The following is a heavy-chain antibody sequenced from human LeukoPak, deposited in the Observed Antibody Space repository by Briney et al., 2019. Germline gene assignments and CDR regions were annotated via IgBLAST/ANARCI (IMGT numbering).Heavy chain of an antibody. D-gene: IGHD4-17*01. V-gene: IGHV4-31*03. Sequence: PSQTLSLTCTVSGGSISSGGYYWSWIRQHPGKGLEWIGYICYSGSTYYNPSLKSRVTISVDTSKNQFSLKLSSVTAADTAVYYCARNSYGDYVRFDPWGQGTLVTVSS. J-gene: IGHJ5*02. CDR2: ICYSGST. CDR1: GGSISSGGYY. CDR3: ARNSYGDYVRFDP.